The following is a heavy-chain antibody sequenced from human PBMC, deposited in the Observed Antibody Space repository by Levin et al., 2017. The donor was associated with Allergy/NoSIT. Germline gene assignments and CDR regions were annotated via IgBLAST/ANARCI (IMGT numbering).Heavy chain of an antibody. CDR1: GFTVSSHY. J-gene: IGHJ4*02. CDR2: IYSGGST. Sequence: GESLKISCAASGFTVSSHYMSWVRQAPGKGLEWVSVIYSGGSTYYADSVKGRFTISRDNSKNTLYLQMNSLRAEDTAVYYCARESLGYCSGGSCSLDYFDYWGQGTLVTVSS. V-gene: IGHV3-53*01. D-gene: IGHD2-15*01. CDR3: ARESLGYCSGGSCSLDYFDY.